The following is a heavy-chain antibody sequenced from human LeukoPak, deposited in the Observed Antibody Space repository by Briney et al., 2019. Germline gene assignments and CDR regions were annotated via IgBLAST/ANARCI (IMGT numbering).Heavy chain of an antibody. Sequence: ASVKVSCKASQYTFTDYAVHWVRQAPGQRLEWMGWIDAGNGKTKYSQSFQGRVTIIRDTSATTAYMELSSLTSEDTAVYYCARDPPYYYDSSGYFGAFDIWGQGTMVTVSS. CDR2: IDAGNGKT. J-gene: IGHJ3*02. V-gene: IGHV1-3*01. CDR3: ARDPPYYYDSSGYFGAFDI. CDR1: QYTFTDYA. D-gene: IGHD3-22*01.